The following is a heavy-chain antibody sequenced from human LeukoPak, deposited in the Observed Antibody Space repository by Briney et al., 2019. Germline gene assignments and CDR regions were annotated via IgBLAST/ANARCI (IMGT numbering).Heavy chain of an antibody. D-gene: IGHD2-21*02. J-gene: IGHJ4*02. CDR2: IKQDGSGK. Sequence: GGSLRLSCAASGFTFSNYWMSWVRQAPGKGLEWVANIKQDGSGKYYVDSVRGRFTISRDNAKNSLYLQMTSLRAEDTAVYYCVREGDSYYFDYWGQGTLVTVSS. CDR1: GFTFSNYW. V-gene: IGHV3-7*01. CDR3: VREGDSYYFDY.